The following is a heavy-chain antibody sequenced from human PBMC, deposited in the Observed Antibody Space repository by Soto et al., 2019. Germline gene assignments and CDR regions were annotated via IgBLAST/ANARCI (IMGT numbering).Heavy chain of an antibody. CDR2: IEQEGSEK. Sequence: RLSCAPSGFTFSSYCMSWVRQAPEKGLEWVAKIEQEGSEKYYVDSVKGRFTICRDNTKNSLYLQMNRLRAEDTAVYYCAREVVEARDCWGQGTLVTVSS. CDR3: AREVVEARDC. J-gene: IGHJ4*02. D-gene: IGHD1-26*01. CDR1: GFTFSSYC. V-gene: IGHV3-7*03.